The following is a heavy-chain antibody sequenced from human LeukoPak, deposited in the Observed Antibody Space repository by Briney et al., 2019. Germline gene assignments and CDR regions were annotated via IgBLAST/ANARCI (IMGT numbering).Heavy chain of an antibody. CDR2: ISGSGGST. V-gene: IGHV3-23*01. D-gene: IGHD1-1*01. CDR1: GFTFSSYG. Sequence: GGSLRLSCAASGFTFSSYGMSWVRQAPGKGLEWVSAISGSGGSTYYADSVKGRFTISRDNAKNSLYLQMNRLKAEDTAVYYCARKRPLEPLAFRKEGSAFYYWGRGTLVTGSS. CDR3: ARKRPLEPLAFRKEGSAFYY. J-gene: IGHJ4*02.